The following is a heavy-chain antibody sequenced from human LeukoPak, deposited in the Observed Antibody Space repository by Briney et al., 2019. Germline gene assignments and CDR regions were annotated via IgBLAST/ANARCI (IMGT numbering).Heavy chain of an antibody. D-gene: IGHD4-17*01. Sequence: SETLSLTCTVSGDSISSRNYYWSWIRQPAGKGLEWIGRIYISGSTNYNPSLKSRVTISVDTSKNQFSLKLSSVTAADTAVYYCARHGLTTVTTKAFDIWGQGTMVTVSS. CDR3: ARHGLTTVTTKAFDI. V-gene: IGHV4-61*02. CDR2: IYISGST. CDR1: GDSISSRNYY. J-gene: IGHJ3*02.